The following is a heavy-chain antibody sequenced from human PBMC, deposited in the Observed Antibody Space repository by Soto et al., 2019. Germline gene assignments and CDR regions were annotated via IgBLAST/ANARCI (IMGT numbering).Heavy chain of an antibody. J-gene: IGHJ4*02. CDR1: GFSLSSTRMA. D-gene: IGHD6-19*01. Sequence: QITLKESGPTLVKPTQTLTLTCTFSGFSLSSTRMAVGWIRQPPGKALEWLALIYWDDDKRYTPFLKSRLTNTKNTSKNQVVLTLSNMDAVDTARYYCAHIVVAGLGYYFDYWGQGTLVTVSS. CDR3: AHIVVAGLGYYFDY. V-gene: IGHV2-5*02. CDR2: IYWDDDK.